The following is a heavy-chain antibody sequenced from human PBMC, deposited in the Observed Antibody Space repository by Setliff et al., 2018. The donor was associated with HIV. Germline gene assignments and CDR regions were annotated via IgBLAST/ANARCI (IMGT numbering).Heavy chain of an antibody. CDR3: TGDYNSGSYRFDY. V-gene: IGHV4-4*08. D-gene: IGHD3-10*01. CDR1: GGSINNYY. J-gene: IGHJ4*02. Sequence: PSETLSLTCTVSGGSINNYYWSWIRQPPGKGLEWIGYIYPNGSPDYPSGNIVYNPSFRSRVTLSLDTSKNQFYLKLTSVTAADAAVYYCTGDYNSGSYRFDYWGQGTPVTVSS. CDR2: IYPNGSP.